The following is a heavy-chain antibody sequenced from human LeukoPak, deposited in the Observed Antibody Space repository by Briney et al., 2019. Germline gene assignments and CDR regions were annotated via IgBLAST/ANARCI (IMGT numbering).Heavy chain of an antibody. J-gene: IGHJ3*02. CDR2: ISSSSSYI. CDR1: GFTFSSYS. D-gene: IGHD2-2*01. V-gene: IGHV3-21*01. CDR3: AREIGSTPGGYAFDI. Sequence: GGSLRLSCAASGFTFSSYSMNWVRQAPGKGLEWVSSISSSSSYIYYADSVKGRFTISRDNAKNSLYLQMNSLRAEDTAAYYCAREIGSTPGGYAFDIWGQGTMVTVSS.